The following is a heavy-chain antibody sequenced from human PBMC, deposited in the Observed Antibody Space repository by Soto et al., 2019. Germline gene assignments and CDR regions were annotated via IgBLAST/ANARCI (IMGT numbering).Heavy chain of an antibody. D-gene: IGHD6-19*01. CDR2: KSQGGTT. CDR3: ARDRGGITVAANPLGEWFDP. CDR1: GVSIANFF. J-gene: IGHJ5*02. Sequence: SETLSLTCTVSGVSIANFFWSWIRQPPGKGLEWIGYKSQGGTTTYNPSLKGRATISVDTSKNQLSLKLTSVTAADTAMYYCARDRGGITVAANPLGEWFDPWGPGTLVTVSS. V-gene: IGHV4-59*08.